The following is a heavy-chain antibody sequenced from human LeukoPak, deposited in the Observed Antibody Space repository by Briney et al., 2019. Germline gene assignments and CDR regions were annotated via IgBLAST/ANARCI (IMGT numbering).Heavy chain of an antibody. J-gene: IGHJ6*02. Sequence: GGSLRLSCAASEFTFSSYSMNWVRQAPGKGLEWVSYITNSGNSKSYADSVKGRFTISRDNTKNSLYLQMNGLRAEDTAVYYCARGSYYAYYYYGMDVWGQGTTVTVSS. CDR1: EFTFSSYS. D-gene: IGHD1-26*01. CDR2: ITNSGNSK. CDR3: ARGSYYAYYYYGMDV. V-gene: IGHV3-48*01.